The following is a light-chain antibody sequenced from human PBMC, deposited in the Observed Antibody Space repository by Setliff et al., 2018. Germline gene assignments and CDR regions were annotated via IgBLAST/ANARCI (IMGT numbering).Light chain of an antibody. V-gene: IGLV2-14*01. CDR3: CSYAGGSTYV. Sequence: QSALTQPASVSGSPGQSITISCTGTSSDIGGYNYVSWYQQHPGKAPKFMIYEVSNRPSGVSNRFSGSKSGNTASLTISGLQAEDEADYYCCSYAGGSTYVFGTGTKVTVL. CDR2: EVS. J-gene: IGLJ1*01. CDR1: SSDIGGYNY.